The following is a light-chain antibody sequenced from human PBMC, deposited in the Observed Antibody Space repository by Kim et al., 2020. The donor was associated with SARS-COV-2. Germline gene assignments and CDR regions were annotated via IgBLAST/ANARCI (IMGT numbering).Light chain of an antibody. CDR3: SSYTSSSRV. CDR2: DVS. Sequence: PVQSITISCTGTGSDVGGYNYVSWYQQHPGKAPKLMIYDVSKRPSGVSNRFSGSKSGNTASLTISGLQAEDEADYYCSSYTSSSRVFGGGTQLTVL. V-gene: IGLV2-14*04. J-gene: IGLJ3*02. CDR1: GSDVGGYNY.